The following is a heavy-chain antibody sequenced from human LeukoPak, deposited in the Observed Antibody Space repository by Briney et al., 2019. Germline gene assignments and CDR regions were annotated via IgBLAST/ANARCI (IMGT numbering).Heavy chain of an antibody. D-gene: IGHD1-26*01. Sequence: PGGSLRLSCAASGFTFDDYGMHWVRQAPGKGLEWVSLISGGGNSTYYADSVKGRFTISRDNSKNSLYLQMNSLRGEDTALYYCAKGRGSYPDYWGQGALVTVSS. CDR1: GFTFDDYG. J-gene: IGHJ4*02. CDR3: AKGRGSYPDY. V-gene: IGHV3-43*02. CDR2: ISGGGNST.